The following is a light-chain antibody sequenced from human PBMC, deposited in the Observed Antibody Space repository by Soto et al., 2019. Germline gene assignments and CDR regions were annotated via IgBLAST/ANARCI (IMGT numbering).Light chain of an antibody. V-gene: IGKV1-39*01. CDR1: QSISSY. CDR2: AAS. CDR3: QQSYSTRVLT. J-gene: IGKJ4*01. Sequence: DIPMTQSPSSLSASVGDRVTITCRASQSISSYLNWYQQKPRKAPKLLIYAASSLQSGVPSRFSGSGSGTDFTLTISSLQPEDFATYYCQQSYSTRVLTFGGGTKVEIK.